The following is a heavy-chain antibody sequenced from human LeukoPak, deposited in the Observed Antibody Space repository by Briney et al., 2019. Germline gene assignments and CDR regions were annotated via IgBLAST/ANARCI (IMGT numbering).Heavy chain of an antibody. V-gene: IGHV3-23*01. J-gene: IGHJ4*02. CDR3: AKDPFLPIPTTLFDY. CDR1: GFTFSSYA. D-gene: IGHD4-11*01. Sequence: GGSLRLSCAASGFTFSSYAMSWVRQAPGKGLEWVSAISGSGGSTYYADSVKGRFTISRDNSKNTLYLQMNGLRAEDTAVYYCAKDPFLPIPTTLFDYWGQGTLVTVSS. CDR2: ISGSGGST.